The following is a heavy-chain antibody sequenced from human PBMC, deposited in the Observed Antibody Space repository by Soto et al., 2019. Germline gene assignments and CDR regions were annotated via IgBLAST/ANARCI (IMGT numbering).Heavy chain of an antibody. D-gene: IGHD4-17*01. V-gene: IGHV3-30*18. J-gene: IGHJ6*02. CDR2: ISYDGSNK. CDR1: GFTFSSYG. CDR3: AKGQRGLPQSYSYYGMDV. Sequence: QVQLVESGGGVVQPGRSLRLSCAASGFTFSSYGMHWVRQAPGKGLEWVAVISYDGSNKYYADSVKGRFTISRDNSKNTLYLQMNSLRAEDTAVYYCAKGQRGLPQSYSYYGMDVWGQGTTVTVSS.